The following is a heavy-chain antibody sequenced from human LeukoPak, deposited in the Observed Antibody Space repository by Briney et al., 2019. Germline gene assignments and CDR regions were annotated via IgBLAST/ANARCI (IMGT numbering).Heavy chain of an antibody. Sequence: SETLSLTCAVYSGSFSGYYWSWIRQPPGKGLEWIGEINHSGSTNYNPSLKSRVTISVDTSKNQFSLKLSSVTAADTAVYYCARGFSDSSGYYYQYYYYGMDVWGQGTTVTVSS. J-gene: IGHJ6*02. D-gene: IGHD3-22*01. V-gene: IGHV4-34*01. CDR2: INHSGST. CDR3: ARGFSDSSGYYYQYYYYGMDV. CDR1: SGSFSGYY.